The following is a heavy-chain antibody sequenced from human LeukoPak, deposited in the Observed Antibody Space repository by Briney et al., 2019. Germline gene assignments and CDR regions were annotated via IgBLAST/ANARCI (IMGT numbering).Heavy chain of an antibody. CDR1: GFTFSNAW. J-gene: IGHJ6*02. Sequence: GGSLRLSCAASGFTFSNAWMSWVRQAPGKGLEWVGRIKSKTDGGTTDYAAPVKGRFTISRDDSKNTLYLQMNSLKTEDTAVYYCTTMSSPILTGYGMDVWGQGTTVTVSS. V-gene: IGHV3-15*01. CDR3: TTMSSPILTGYGMDV. D-gene: IGHD3-9*01. CDR2: IKSKTDGGTT.